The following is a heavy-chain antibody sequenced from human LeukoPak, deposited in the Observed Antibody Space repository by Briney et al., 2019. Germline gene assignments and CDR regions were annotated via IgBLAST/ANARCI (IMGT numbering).Heavy chain of an antibody. V-gene: IGHV3-21*01. J-gene: IGHJ4*02. CDR1: GFTFSSYE. CDR2: ISGSSSYI. CDR3: ARASRDFDWLFESYFDY. D-gene: IGHD3-9*01. Sequence: PGGSLRLSCAASGFTFSSYEMNWVRQAPGKGLEWVSSISGSSSYIYYADSVKGRFSISRDNAKNSLYLQMNSLRAEDTAVYYCARASRDFDWLFESYFDYWGQGTLVTVSS.